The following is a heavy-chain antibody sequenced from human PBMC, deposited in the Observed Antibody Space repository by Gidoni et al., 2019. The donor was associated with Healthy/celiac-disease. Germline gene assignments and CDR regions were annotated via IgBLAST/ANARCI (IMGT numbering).Heavy chain of an antibody. Sequence: QVQLQESGPGLVKPSGTLSLTCAVSGGSISSRNWLSWVRQPPGKGLEWIGEIYHSGSTKYNPSLKSRVTISVDKSKNQFSLKLSSVTAADTAVYYCARDPKWGLAAAGPFDYWGQGTLVTVSS. J-gene: IGHJ4*02. V-gene: IGHV4-4*02. CDR1: GGSISSRNW. D-gene: IGHD6-13*01. CDR2: IYHSGST. CDR3: ARDPKWGLAAAGPFDY.